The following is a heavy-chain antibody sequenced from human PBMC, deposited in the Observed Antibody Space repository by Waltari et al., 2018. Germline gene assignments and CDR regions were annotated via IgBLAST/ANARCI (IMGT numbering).Heavy chain of an antibody. CDR2: IGGSGNT. Sequence: EVQLLESGGGLVQSGGSLSLSCAASGFTFSSSSMNWVRQAPGKGLQWVSTIGGSGNTYYADSVKGRFTISRDTSKNTLFLQMDSLRAEDAAVYYCAKRSAPHYFEYWGQGTLVTVSS. CDR3: AKRSAPHYFEY. J-gene: IGHJ4*02. V-gene: IGHV3-23*01. CDR1: GFTFSSSS. D-gene: IGHD3-10*01.